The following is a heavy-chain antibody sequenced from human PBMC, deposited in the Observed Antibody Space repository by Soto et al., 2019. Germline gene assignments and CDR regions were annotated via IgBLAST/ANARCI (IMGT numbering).Heavy chain of an antibody. D-gene: IGHD6-13*01. CDR3: ARSIAAAGIGY. J-gene: IGHJ4*02. Sequence: VGSLRLSCAASGFTFSNYWMHWVRQAPGKGLVWVSRINSDGSSTNYANSVKGRFTISRDNAKNTLYLQMNSLRAEDTAVYYCARSIAAAGIGYWGQGTLVTVSS. CDR1: GFTFSNYW. V-gene: IGHV3-74*01. CDR2: INSDGSST.